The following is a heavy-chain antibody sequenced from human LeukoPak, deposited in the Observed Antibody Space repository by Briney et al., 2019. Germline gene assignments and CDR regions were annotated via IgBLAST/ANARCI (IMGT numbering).Heavy chain of an antibody. D-gene: IGHD5-18*01. CDR1: GGSFRGYY. J-gene: IGHJ3*02. CDR2: INHSGST. CDR3: AIGSTATHAFDI. Sequence: SETLSLTCAVYGGSFRGYYWSWIRQPPGKGLEWIGEINHSGSTNYNPSLKSRVTISVDTSKNQFSLKLSSVTAADTAVYYCAIGSTATHAFDIWGQGTMVTVSS. V-gene: IGHV4-34*01.